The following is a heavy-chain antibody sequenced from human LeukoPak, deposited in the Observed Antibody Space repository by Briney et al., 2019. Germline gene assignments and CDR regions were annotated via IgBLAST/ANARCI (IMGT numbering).Heavy chain of an antibody. CDR2: ISYDGSNK. CDR3: AKAHITMIVVVTLDFDY. D-gene: IGHD3-22*01. J-gene: IGHJ4*02. V-gene: IGHV3-30*18. Sequence: GGSLRLSCAASGFTFSSYGMHWVRQAPGKGLEWVAVISYDGSNKYYADSVKGRFTISRDNSKNTLYLQMNSLRAEDTAVYYCAKAHITMIVVVTLDFDYWGQGTLVTVSS. CDR1: GFTFSSYG.